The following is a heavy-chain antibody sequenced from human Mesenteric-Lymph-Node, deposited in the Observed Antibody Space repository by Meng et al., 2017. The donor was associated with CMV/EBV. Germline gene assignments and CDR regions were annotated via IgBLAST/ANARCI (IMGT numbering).Heavy chain of an antibody. J-gene: IGHJ3*01. Sequence: SETLSLTCTVSDDSINSNNYFWGWIRQSPGKGLEWIGTVYYSGGTYYNPSLKSRVTISLDTSKNQFSLRLRSVNVADTAVYYCARHEGIASASDAFDFWGQGTAVTVSS. CDR2: VYYSGGT. D-gene: IGHD6-13*01. CDR1: DDSINSNNYF. V-gene: IGHV4-39*01. CDR3: ARHEGIASASDAFDF.